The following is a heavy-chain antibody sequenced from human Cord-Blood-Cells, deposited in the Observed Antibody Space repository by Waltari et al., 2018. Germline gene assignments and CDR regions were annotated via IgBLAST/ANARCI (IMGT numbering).Heavy chain of an antibody. Sequence: QVQLVQSGAEVKKPGASVKVSCKVSGYTLTELSMHWVRQAPGKGLEWMGGFDPEDGETIYEQKFQGRVTMTEDTATDTAYMELSSLRSEDTAVYYCATDQLGYDAFDIWGQGTMVTVSS. D-gene: IGHD1-1*01. CDR2: FDPEDGET. J-gene: IGHJ3*02. CDR3: ATDQLGYDAFDI. CDR1: GYTLTELS. V-gene: IGHV1-24*01.